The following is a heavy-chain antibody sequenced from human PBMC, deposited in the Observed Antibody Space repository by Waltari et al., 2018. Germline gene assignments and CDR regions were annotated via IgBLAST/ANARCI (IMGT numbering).Heavy chain of an antibody. V-gene: IGHV1-2*02. CDR1: GYTFTGSY. Sequence: QVQLVQSGAEVKKPGASVKVSCKASGYTFTGSYMHWVRQAPGQGLEWMGWTNPNSGGTNYAQKFQGRFTMTRDTSISTAYMELSSLRSDDTAVYYCARARVRDGYNAGYWGQGTLVTVSS. CDR2: TNPNSGGT. D-gene: IGHD5-12*01. CDR3: ARARVRDGYNAGY. J-gene: IGHJ4*02.